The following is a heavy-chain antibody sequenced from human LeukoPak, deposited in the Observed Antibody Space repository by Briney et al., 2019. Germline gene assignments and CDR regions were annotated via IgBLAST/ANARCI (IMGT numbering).Heavy chain of an antibody. V-gene: IGHV4-61*05. D-gene: IGHD6-13*01. CDR3: ARGLAGTWYYFDY. CDR2: IYYSGST. J-gene: IGHJ4*02. CDR1: GGSISSSSYY. Sequence: PSETLSLTCTVSGGSISSSSYYWGWIRQPPGKGLEWIGYIYYSGSTNYNPSLKSRVTISVDTSKNQFSLKLSSVTAADTAVYYCARGLAGTWYYFDYWGQGTLVTVSS.